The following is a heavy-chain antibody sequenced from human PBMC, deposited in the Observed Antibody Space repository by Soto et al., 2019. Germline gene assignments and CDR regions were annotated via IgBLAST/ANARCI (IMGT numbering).Heavy chain of an antibody. V-gene: IGHV3-23*01. Sequence: SLRLSCAASGFTFSSYAMSWVRQAPGKGLEWVSAISGSGGSTYYADSVKGRFTISRDNSKNTLYLQMNSLRAEDTAVYYCAKDRADIVVVVAATRDAFDIWGQGTMV. CDR1: GFTFSSYA. J-gene: IGHJ3*02. CDR3: AKDRADIVVVVAATRDAFDI. CDR2: ISGSGGST. D-gene: IGHD2-15*01.